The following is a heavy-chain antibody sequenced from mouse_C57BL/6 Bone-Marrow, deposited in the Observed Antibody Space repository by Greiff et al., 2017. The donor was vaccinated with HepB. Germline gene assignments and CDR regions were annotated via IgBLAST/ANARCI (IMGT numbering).Heavy chain of an antibody. CDR2: IDPSDSYT. D-gene: IGHD2-4*01. J-gene: IGHJ2*01. CDR1: GYTFTSYW. V-gene: IGHV1-69*01. Sequence: QVQLQQPGAELVMPGASVKLSCKASGYTFTSYWMHWVKQRPGQGLEWIGEIDPSDSYTNYNQKFKGKSTLTVDKSSSTAYMQLSSLTSEDSAVYYCAANDYDGTDSFDYWGQGTTLTVSS. CDR3: AANDYDGTDSFDY.